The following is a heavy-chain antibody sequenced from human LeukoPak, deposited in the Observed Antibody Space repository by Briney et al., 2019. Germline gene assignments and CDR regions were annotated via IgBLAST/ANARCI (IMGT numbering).Heavy chain of an antibody. D-gene: IGHD6-19*01. CDR1: GFTVSSNY. Sequence: GGSLRLSCAASGFTVSSNYMSWVRQAPGKGLEWVSVIYSGGSTYYADSVKGRVTISRDNSKNTLYLQMNSLRAEDTAVYYCARGPSGGWSAYFDYWGQGTLVTVSS. J-gene: IGHJ4*02. V-gene: IGHV3-53*01. CDR2: IYSGGST. CDR3: ARGPSGGWSAYFDY.